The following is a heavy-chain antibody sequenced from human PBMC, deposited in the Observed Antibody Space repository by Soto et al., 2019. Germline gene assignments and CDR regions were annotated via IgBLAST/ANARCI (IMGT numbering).Heavy chain of an antibody. CDR1: GYSFTSLD. D-gene: IGHD1-26*01. V-gene: IGHV1-8*01. J-gene: IGHJ4*02. CDR2: MQPSTGRT. CDR3: ARGVSAGVDY. Sequence: ASVRVSCKASGYSFTSLDINWVRQTAGQGLEWMGWMQPSTGRTGYAQKFQGRVTMTRDTSINTAYMELTTLTSDDTAFYYCARGVSAGVDYWGQGTLVTVSS.